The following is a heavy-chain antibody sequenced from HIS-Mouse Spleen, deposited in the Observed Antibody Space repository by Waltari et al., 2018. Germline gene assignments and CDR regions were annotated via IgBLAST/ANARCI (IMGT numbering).Heavy chain of an antibody. V-gene: IGHV3-9*01. D-gene: IGHD1-1*01. CDR1: GLTVDVYA. CDR3: AKDHSNWYFDY. J-gene: IGHJ4*02. Sequence: EVQLVESGGLFVQPGWSLSLSCAASGLTVDVYAMHWVRQDPGKGLEWVSGSSWNSGSIGYADSVKGRFTISRDNAKNSLYLQMNSLRAGDTALYYCAKDHSNWYFDYWGQGTLVTVSS. CDR2: SSWNSGSI.